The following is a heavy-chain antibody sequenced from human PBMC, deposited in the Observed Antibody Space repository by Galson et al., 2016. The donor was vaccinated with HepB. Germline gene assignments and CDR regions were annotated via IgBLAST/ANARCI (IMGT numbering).Heavy chain of an antibody. Sequence: SVKVSCKASGYNFNNYAISWVRQAPGQGLEWMGGIIPLYGTANYAQKFQGRVTIIADESTSTAYMGLSSLRSEDTALYYCARVRDGYNSYFYYGMDVWGQGTTVTVSS. D-gene: IGHD5-24*01. CDR1: GYNFNNYA. CDR2: IIPLYGTA. V-gene: IGHV1-69*13. CDR3: ARVRDGYNSYFYYGMDV. J-gene: IGHJ6*02.